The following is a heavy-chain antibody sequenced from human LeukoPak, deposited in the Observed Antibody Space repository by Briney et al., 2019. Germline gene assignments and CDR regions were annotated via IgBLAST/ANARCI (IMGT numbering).Heavy chain of an antibody. J-gene: IGHJ4*02. Sequence: GGSLRLSCAASGFTFDNYVMAWFRQAPGKGLEWVSTISALFPNTYSADSVKGRFTISRDNAKNSLYLQMDSLRAEDTAVYYCARVIGSYGDSAYWGQGTLVTVSS. CDR1: GFTFDNYV. CDR2: ISALFPNT. D-gene: IGHD3-16*01. V-gene: IGHV3-23*01. CDR3: ARVIGSYGDSAY.